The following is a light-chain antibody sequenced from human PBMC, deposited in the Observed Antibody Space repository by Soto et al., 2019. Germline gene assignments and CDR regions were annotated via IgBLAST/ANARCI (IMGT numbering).Light chain of an antibody. Sequence: QSVLTQPPSASGTPAQRVTISCSGSSSNIGSYSVKWDQQLPGTAPKLLIFTNNQRPSGVPDRFSGSKSGTSASLAISGLQSEDEADYYCATWADSLNGVVFGGGTKLTVL. J-gene: IGLJ2*01. V-gene: IGLV1-44*01. CDR1: SSNIGSYS. CDR3: ATWADSLNGVV. CDR2: TNN.